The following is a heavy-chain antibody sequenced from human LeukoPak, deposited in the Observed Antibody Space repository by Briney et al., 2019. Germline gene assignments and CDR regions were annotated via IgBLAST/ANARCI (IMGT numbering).Heavy chain of an antibody. Sequence: PSGTLSLTCAVSGGSISSSNWWSWVRQPPGKGLEWIGEIYHSGSTNYNPSLKSRVTISVDKSKNQFSLKLSSVTAADTAMYYCARGTAVAGIPNMDVWGKGTTVTVSS. CDR3: ARGTAVAGIPNMDV. J-gene: IGHJ6*03. CDR1: GGSISSSNW. D-gene: IGHD6-19*01. V-gene: IGHV4-4*02. CDR2: IYHSGST.